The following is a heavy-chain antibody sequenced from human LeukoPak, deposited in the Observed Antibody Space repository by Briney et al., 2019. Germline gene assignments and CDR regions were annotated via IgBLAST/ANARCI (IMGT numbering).Heavy chain of an antibody. J-gene: IGHJ4*02. CDR2: IYNSGGT. Sequence: GGSLRLSCAASGFTVSSSYMSWVRQAPGKGLEWVSVIYNSGGTYYADSVKGRFTISRHNSKNTLYLQVNSRRAEDTAVYYCARATMGYYPLVFDYWGQGTLVTVSS. V-gene: IGHV3-53*04. CDR1: GFTVSSSY. CDR3: ARATMGYYPLVFDY. D-gene: IGHD3-22*01.